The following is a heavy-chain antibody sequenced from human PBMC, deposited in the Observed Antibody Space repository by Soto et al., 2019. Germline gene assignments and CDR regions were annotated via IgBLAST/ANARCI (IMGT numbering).Heavy chain of an antibody. CDR2: IYYTGTT. CDR1: GGSISSYY. CDR3: ARLGGYFHAFDS. Sequence: SETLSLTCTVSGGSISSYYWGWIRQPPGKGLQWIGYIYYTGTTSYNPYLNSRVTISVDTSKNHFSLRLSSVTAADTAIYYCARLGGYFHAFDSWGQGTLVTVSS. V-gene: IGHV4-59*08. D-gene: IGHD3-22*01. J-gene: IGHJ4*02.